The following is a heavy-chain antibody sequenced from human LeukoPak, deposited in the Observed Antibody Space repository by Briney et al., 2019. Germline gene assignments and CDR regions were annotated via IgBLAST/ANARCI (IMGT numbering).Heavy chain of an antibody. CDR1: GFTVSSNY. D-gene: IGHD4-23*01. CDR2: IYSGGST. V-gene: IGHV3-53*01. J-gene: IGHJ4*02. CDR3: VRDPYDYGGNSGDY. Sequence: GGSLRLSCAASGFTVSSNYMSWVRQAPGKGLEWVSVIYSGGSTYYADSVKGRFTISRDNSKNTLYLQMNSLRAEDTAVYYCVRDPYDYGGNSGDYWGQGTLVTVSS.